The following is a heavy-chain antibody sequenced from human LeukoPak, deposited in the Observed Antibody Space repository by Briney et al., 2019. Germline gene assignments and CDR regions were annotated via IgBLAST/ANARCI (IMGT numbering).Heavy chain of an antibody. V-gene: IGHV1-2*04. CDR2: INPHSGGT. CDR1: GYTFTGYY. CDR3: ARDPAVAGTYYFDY. J-gene: IGHJ4*02. D-gene: IGHD6-19*01. Sequence: ASVKVSCKASGYTFTGYYIHWVRQASGQGLEWMGWINPHSGGTNYAQKFQGWVTMTRDTSISTAYMELTRLRSDDTAMYYCARDPAVAGTYYFDYWGQGTLVTVSS.